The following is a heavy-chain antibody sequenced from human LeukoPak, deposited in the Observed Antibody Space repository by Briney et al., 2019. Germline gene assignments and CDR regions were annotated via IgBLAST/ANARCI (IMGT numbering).Heavy chain of an antibody. V-gene: IGHV6-1*01. J-gene: IGHJ4*02. CDR1: GDTVSSNSAT. Sequence: SQTLSLTCAISGDTVSSNSATWNWIRQSPSRGLEWLGRTYYRSKWFNNYAVSVKSRISIKPDTSKNQFSLQLIPVTPEDTAVYYCAGGYSGNIDYWGQGTLVTVSS. CDR3: AGGYSGNIDY. D-gene: IGHD5-12*01. CDR2: TYYRSKWFN.